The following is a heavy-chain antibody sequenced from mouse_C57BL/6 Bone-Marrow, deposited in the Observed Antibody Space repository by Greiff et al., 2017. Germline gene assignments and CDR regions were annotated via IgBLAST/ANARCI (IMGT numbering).Heavy chain of an antibody. CDR1: GYAFSSSW. D-gene: IGHD1-1*01. J-gene: IGHJ2*01. V-gene: IGHV1-82*01. CDR2: IYPGDGDT. CDR3: AFISRDY. Sequence: VQLQQSGPELVKPGASVKISCKASGYAFSSSWMNWVKQRPGKGLEWIGRIYPGDGDTNYNGKFKGKATLTADKSSSTAYMQLCSLTSEDSTVYFFAFISRDYWGQGTTLTVSS.